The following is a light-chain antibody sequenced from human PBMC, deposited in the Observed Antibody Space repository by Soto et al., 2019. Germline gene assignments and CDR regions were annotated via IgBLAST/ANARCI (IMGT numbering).Light chain of an antibody. CDR1: QSVSSSY. J-gene: IGKJ1*01. CDR2: GAS. CDR3: QQYNNWWT. Sequence: EIVLTQSPGTLSLSPGERATLSCMASQSVSSSYLAWYQQKPGQAPRLLIYGASTRATGIPARFSGSGSGTEFTLTINSLQSEDFAVYYCQQYNNWWTFGQGTKVDIK. V-gene: IGKV3-15*01.